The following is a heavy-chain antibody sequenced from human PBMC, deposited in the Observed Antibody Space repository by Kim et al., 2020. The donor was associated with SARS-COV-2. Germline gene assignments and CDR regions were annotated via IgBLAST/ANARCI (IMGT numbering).Heavy chain of an antibody. D-gene: IGHD3-10*01. V-gene: IGHV3-7*01. J-gene: IGHJ3*02. CDR2: IKQDGSEK. CDR3: ARVGTFTYYYGSGSYYNVGHDAFDI. CDR1: GFTFSSYW. Sequence: GGSLRLSCAASGFTFSSYWMSWVRQAPGKGLEWVANIKQDGSEKYYVDSVKGRFTISRDNAKNSLYLQMNSLRAEDTAVYYCARVGTFTYYYGSGSYYNVGHDAFDIWGQGTMVTVSS.